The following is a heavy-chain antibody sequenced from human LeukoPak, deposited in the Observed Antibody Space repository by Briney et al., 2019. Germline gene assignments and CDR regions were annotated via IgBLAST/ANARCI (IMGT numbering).Heavy chain of an antibody. CDR2: MNEDGSEK. J-gene: IGHJ4*01. V-gene: IGHV3-7*01. CDR3: ARDPPRRYDY. Sequence: EWVATMNEDGSEKHYVESVKGRFTISRDNAKNSLYLQMNSLRAEDTAVYYCARDPPRRYDYWGHGTLLTVSS.